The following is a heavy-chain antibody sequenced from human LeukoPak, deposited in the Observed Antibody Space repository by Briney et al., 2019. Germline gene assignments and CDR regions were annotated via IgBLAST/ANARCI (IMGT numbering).Heavy chain of an antibody. CDR2: LTDSGGTT. CDR3: ARAYKDRSLAGKKEFFQH. J-gene: IGHJ1*01. D-gene: IGHD6-19*01. V-gene: IGHV3-23*01. Sequence: PGGSLRLSCVASGFTFSSYAMGWVRQAPGKRPEWVSSLTDSGGTTYYVDSVKGRFTISRDNANNFLYLQMNSLRAEDTALYYCARAYKDRSLAGKKEFFQHWGQGTLVTVSS. CDR1: GFTFSSYA.